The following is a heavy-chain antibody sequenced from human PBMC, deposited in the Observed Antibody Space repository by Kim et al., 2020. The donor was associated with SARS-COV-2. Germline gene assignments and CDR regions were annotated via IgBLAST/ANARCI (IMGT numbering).Heavy chain of an antibody. CDR3: AGDKDYWNDSPNWFDP. CDR1: GYTLSNSG. Sequence: ASVKVSCKASGYTLSNSGISWVRQAPGQGLEWMGWVSPYTGNTKYAQKFQGRVAMTTDTSTDTAYMELRSLGSVDTAVYYFAGDKDYWNDSPNWFDPWGQ. D-gene: IGHD1-1*01. V-gene: IGHV1-18*01. CDR2: VSPYTGNT. J-gene: IGHJ5*02.